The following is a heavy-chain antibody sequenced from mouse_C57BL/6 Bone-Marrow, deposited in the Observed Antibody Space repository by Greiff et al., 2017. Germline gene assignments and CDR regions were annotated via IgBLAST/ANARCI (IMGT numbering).Heavy chain of an antibody. CDR1: GYTFTSYG. Sequence: QVQLQQSGAELARPGASVKLSCKASGYTFTSYGISWVKQRTGQGLEWIGEIYPRSGNTYYNEKFKGKATLTADKSSSTAYMELRSLTSEDSAVYFCARGYDGSSYVLYWYFDVWGTGTTVTVSS. J-gene: IGHJ1*03. CDR3: ARGYDGSSYVLYWYFDV. D-gene: IGHD1-1*01. CDR2: IYPRSGNT. V-gene: IGHV1-81*01.